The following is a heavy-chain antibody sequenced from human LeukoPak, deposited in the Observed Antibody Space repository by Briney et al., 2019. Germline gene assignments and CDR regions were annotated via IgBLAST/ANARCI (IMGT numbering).Heavy chain of an antibody. Sequence: SETLSLTCTVSGGSISSYYWSWIRQPPGKGLEWIGYIYYSGTNYNPSLQSRVTISRDTSKNQFSLKLSSVTAADTAVYCCARGEYYFDYWGQGTLVTVSS. V-gene: IGHV4-59*01. D-gene: IGHD3-10*01. J-gene: IGHJ4*02. CDR2: IYYSGT. CDR3: ARGEYYFDY. CDR1: GGSISSYY.